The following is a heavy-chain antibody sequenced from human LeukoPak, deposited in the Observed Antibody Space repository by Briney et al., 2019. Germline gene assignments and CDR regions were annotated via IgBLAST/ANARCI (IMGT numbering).Heavy chain of an antibody. Sequence: SETLSLTCTVSGSSISNYYWTWVRQPAGKGLEWIGRISASGSTNYNPSLKSRVTMSVDRSKTRFSLTLTSVTAADAAVYYCAVGPWESDYWGQGILVTVSS. CDR2: ISASGST. CDR1: GSSISNYY. J-gene: IGHJ4*02. V-gene: IGHV4-4*07. CDR3: AVGPWESDY. D-gene: IGHD1-26*01.